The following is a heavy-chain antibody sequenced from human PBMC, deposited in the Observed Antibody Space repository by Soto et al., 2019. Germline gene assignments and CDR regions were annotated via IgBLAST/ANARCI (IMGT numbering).Heavy chain of an antibody. D-gene: IGHD5-12*01. CDR1: GGSSTSSKW. Sequence: KTSETLSLTCAVSGGSSTSSKWWSWVRQSPGKGLEWIGEIYHSGTTNYNPSLESRVTISVDKPSNQFSLKLTSVTAADTAVYYCAREAFHSGYVDNWGQGTLVTVSS. J-gene: IGHJ4*02. V-gene: IGHV4-4*02. CDR2: IYHSGTT. CDR3: AREAFHSGYVDN.